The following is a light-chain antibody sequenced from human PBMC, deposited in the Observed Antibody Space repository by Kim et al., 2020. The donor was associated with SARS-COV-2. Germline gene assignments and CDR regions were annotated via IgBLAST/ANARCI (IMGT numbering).Light chain of an antibody. J-gene: IGKJ4*01. V-gene: IGKV3-15*01. CDR2: DAS. CDR1: QSVSTN. Sequence: VSPGERATLSCRASQSVSTNLAWYQQKPGQAPRFLIYDASTRATGIPARFSGSGSGTEFTLTISSLQSEDFAVYYCQQYNNWPLTFGGGTKVDIK. CDR3: QQYNNWPLT.